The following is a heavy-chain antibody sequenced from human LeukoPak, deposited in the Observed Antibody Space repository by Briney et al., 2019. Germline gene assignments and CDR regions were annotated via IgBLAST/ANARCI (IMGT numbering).Heavy chain of an antibody. CDR1: GGSISSGGYY. J-gene: IGHJ3*02. CDR3: ARDSYDVGPGTNAFDI. Sequence: SQTLSLTCTVSGGSISSGGYYWSWIRQHPGKGLEWIVYIYYSGSTYYNPSLKSRVTISVDRSKNQFSLKLSSVTAADTAVYYCARDSYDVGPGTNAFDIWGQGTMVTVSP. D-gene: IGHD3-22*01. V-gene: IGHV4-31*03. CDR2: IYYSGST.